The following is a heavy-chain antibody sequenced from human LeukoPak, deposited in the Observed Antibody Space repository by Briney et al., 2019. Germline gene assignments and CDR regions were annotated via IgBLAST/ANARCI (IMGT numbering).Heavy chain of an antibody. V-gene: IGHV3-48*04. Sequence: PGGSLRLSCAASGFTFSSYTMNWVRQAPGKGLEWVSYISSSSNTIYYADSVKGRFTISRDNAKNSLYLQMNSLRAEDTAVYYCAKDLNYDFWTGYCPFDYWGQGTLVTVSS. D-gene: IGHD3/OR15-3a*01. J-gene: IGHJ4*02. CDR3: AKDLNYDFWTGYCPFDY. CDR1: GFTFSSYT. CDR2: ISSSSNTI.